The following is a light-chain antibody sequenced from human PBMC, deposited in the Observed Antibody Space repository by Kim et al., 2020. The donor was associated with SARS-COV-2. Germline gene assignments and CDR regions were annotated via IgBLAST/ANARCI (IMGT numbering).Light chain of an antibody. J-gene: IGLJ2*01. CDR1: ALPKQY. CDR2: KDT. V-gene: IGLV3-25*03. Sequence: SYELTQPPSVSVSPGQTARVTCSGGALPKQYAYWYQQKPDQAPLLVINKDTERPSGIPERFSGSSSGTIVTLTISGVQAEDEADYYCQSGDSSVPVFGGGTQLTVL. CDR3: QSGDSSVPV.